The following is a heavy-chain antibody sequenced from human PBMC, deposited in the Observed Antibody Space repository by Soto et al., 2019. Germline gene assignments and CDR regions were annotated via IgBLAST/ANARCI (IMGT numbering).Heavy chain of an antibody. CDR1: GYTFTSYA. V-gene: IGHV1-3*01. CDR3: ARGYYDSSGYDP. D-gene: IGHD3-22*01. J-gene: IGHJ5*02. Sequence: ASVKVSCKASGYTFTSYAMHWVRQAPGQRLEWMGWINAGNGNTKYSQKFQGRVTITRDTSASTVYMELSSLRSEDTAVYYCARGYYDSSGYDPWGQGTLVTVSS. CDR2: INAGNGNT.